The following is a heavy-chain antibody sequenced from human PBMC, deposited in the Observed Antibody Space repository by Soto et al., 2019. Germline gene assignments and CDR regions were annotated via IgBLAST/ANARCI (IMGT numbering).Heavy chain of an antibody. CDR1: NGSITSGGYY. CDR2: ISYSGST. Sequence: NPSETLSLTCTVSNGSITSGGYYWSWIRQHPGKGLEWIGYISYSGSTYHSPSLRSRVTISGDTSKNQFSLKLSSVTAADTAVYYCARIDIGGLTQRWFDFWGQGMLVTVSS. V-gene: IGHV4-31*03. J-gene: IGHJ4*02. D-gene: IGHD3-16*01. CDR3: ARIDIGGLTQRWFDF.